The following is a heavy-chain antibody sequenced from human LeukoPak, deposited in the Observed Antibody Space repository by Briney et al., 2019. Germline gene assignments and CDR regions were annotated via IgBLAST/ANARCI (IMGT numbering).Heavy chain of an antibody. CDR3: ARVISSAWRQNDL. D-gene: IGHD3-22*01. CDR2: IHLNGIT. J-gene: IGHJ5*02. V-gene: IGHV4-4*02. CDR1: GDSITSYAW. Sequence: PSETLSLTCSVSGDSITSYAWWGWVRQPPGKGLEWIGEIHLNGITNYNPSLKSRVTMSIDKSNNQFSLNLSSVTAADTAVYYCARVISSAWRQNDLWGQGTLVTV.